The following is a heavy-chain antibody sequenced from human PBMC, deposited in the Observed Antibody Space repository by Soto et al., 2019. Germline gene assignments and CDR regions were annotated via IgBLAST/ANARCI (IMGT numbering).Heavy chain of an antibody. V-gene: IGHV3-30*03. CDR2: ISYDGSNK. CDR1: GFTFSSYG. Sequence: GGSLRLSCAASGFTFSSYGMHWVRQAPGKGLEWVAVISYDGSNKYYADSVKGRFTISRDNSKNTLYLQMNSLRAEATAVYYCAGNQMWERPPLHYYFYGMDVWGQGTTVTVSS. D-gene: IGHD1-26*01. J-gene: IGHJ6*02. CDR3: AGNQMWERPPLHYYFYGMDV.